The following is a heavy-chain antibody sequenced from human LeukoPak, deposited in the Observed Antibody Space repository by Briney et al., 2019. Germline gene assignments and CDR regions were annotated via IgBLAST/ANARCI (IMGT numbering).Heavy chain of an antibody. CDR2: IWYDGSNK. D-gene: IGHD1-26*01. V-gene: IGHV3-33*01. Sequence: GRSLRLSCAASGFTFSSCGLHWVRQAPGKGLQWVAVIWYDGSNKYYADSVRGRFTISRDDSKNTLYLQMNSLRAEDTAMYYCATEGGSFSFADSWGQGTLVTVSS. CDR1: GFTFSSCG. J-gene: IGHJ4*02. CDR3: ATEGGSFSFADS.